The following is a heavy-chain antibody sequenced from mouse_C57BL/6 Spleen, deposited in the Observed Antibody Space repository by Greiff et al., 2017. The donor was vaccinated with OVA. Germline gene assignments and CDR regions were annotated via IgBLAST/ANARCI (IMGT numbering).Heavy chain of an antibody. Sequence: QVQLQQSGAELMKPGASVKLSCKATGYTFTGYWIEWVKQRPGHGLEWIGEILPGSGSTNYNEKFKGKATFTADTSSHTAYLQLRSRSTEDAAIEVYERGKCGRSKGFDDWGKGTTVTVSA. CDR2: ILPGSGST. V-gene: IGHV1-9*01. D-gene: IGHD1-1*01. CDR3: ERGKCGRSKGFDD. CDR1: GYTFTGYW. J-gene: IGHJ1*03.